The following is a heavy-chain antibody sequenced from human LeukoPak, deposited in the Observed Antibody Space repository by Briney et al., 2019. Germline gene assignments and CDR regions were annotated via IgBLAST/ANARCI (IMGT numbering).Heavy chain of an antibody. Sequence: ASVKVSCKASGYTFTSYGISWVRQAPGQGLEWMGWISAYNGNTNYAQKLQGRVTMTTDTSTSTAYMELRSLRSDDTAVYYCARDRVVVVPAAISDWLDPWGQGTLVTVSS. CDR3: ARDRVVVVPAAISDWLDP. J-gene: IGHJ5*02. CDR1: GYTFTSYG. D-gene: IGHD2-2*01. CDR2: ISAYNGNT. V-gene: IGHV1-18*01.